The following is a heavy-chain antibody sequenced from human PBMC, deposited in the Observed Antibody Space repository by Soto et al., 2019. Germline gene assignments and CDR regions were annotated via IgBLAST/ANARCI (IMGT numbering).Heavy chain of an antibody. CDR2: IIPVLGVA. V-gene: IGHV1-69*02. D-gene: IGHD6-13*01. Sequence: QVQLVQSGAEVRKPGSSVKVSCKASGVTFSSYTISWVRQAPGQGLEWMGRIIPVLGVANYAPKFQGRLTMIADEPTSTVYMDLSSLRSEDTAMYYASWLTNGDSDVSDFWGQGTFITVSS. J-gene: IGHJ3*01. CDR3: SWLTNGDSDVSDF. CDR1: GVTFSSYT.